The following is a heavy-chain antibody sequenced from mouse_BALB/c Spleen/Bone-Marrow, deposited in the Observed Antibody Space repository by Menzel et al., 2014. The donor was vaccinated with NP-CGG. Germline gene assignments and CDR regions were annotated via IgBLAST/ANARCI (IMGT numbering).Heavy chain of an antibody. CDR2: IDPANGNT. D-gene: IGHD1-1*01. V-gene: IGHV14-3*02. CDR3: ARYYYGSSYFDY. J-gene: IGHJ2*01. Sequence: EVKLEESGAELVKPGASVKLSCTASGFNIKETYMHWVKQRPEQGLEWIGRIDPANGNTKYDPKFQGKATITADTSSNTAYLQLSSLTSEDTAVYYCARYYYGSSYFDYWGQGTTLTVSS. CDR1: GFNIKETY.